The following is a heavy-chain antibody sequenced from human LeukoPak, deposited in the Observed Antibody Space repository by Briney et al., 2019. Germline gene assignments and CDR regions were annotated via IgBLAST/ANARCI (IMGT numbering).Heavy chain of an antibody. J-gene: IGHJ6*03. CDR2: IYTSGST. CDR3: ARGGRRYCSSTSCYGNYYYNYMDV. D-gene: IGHD2-2*01. Sequence: PSQTLSLTCTVSGGSLSGAWYCWSWIRQPAGKGLEWIGRIYTSGSTNYNPSLKSRVTISVDTSKNQFSLTLSSVTAADTAVYYCARGGRRYCSSTSCYGNYYYNYMDVWGKGTTVTVSS. V-gene: IGHV4-61*02. CDR1: GGSLSGAWYC.